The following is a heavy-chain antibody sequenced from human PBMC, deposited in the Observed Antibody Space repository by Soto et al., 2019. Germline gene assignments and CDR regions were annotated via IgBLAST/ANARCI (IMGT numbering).Heavy chain of an antibody. D-gene: IGHD6-19*01. J-gene: IGHJ4*02. CDR2: IYPADSHT. V-gene: IGHV5-51*01. Sequence: PGESLKISCKGSGYSFTSYWIGWVRQMPGKGLEWMGVIYPADSHTRYSPSFQGQVTISADKSINTAYLQWNSLKASDTAMYYCARPSGDYSSGWYTAYWGQGTLVTVSS. CDR1: GYSFTSYW. CDR3: ARPSGDYSSGWYTAY.